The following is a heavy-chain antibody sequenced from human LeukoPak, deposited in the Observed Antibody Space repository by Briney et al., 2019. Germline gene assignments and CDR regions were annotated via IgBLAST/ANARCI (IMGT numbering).Heavy chain of an antibody. V-gene: IGHV3-23*01. CDR3: AKRSYSLILFTPHLDY. CDR2: ISGSGGST. CDR1: GFTFSSYA. J-gene: IGHJ4*02. Sequence: GGSLRLSCAASGFTFSSYAMSWVRQAPGKGLEWVSAISGSGGSTYYADSVKGRFTISRDNSKNTLYLQMNSLRAEDTAVYYCAKRSYSLILFTPHLDYWGQGTLVTVSS. D-gene: IGHD2-15*01.